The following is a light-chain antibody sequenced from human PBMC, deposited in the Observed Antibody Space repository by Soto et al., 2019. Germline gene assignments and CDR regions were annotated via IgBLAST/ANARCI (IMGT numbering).Light chain of an antibody. CDR1: QGISGR. CDR3: QQYNSYST. CDR2: DVS. Sequence: DIQMTQSPSTLSASVGDRVTITCRASQGISGRLAWYQQKPGKAPNLLIYDVSNLESGVPSRFSGTGSGKEFTLTINSLQPDDFATYYCQQYNSYSTFGPGTKVEVK. J-gene: IGKJ1*01. V-gene: IGKV1-5*01.